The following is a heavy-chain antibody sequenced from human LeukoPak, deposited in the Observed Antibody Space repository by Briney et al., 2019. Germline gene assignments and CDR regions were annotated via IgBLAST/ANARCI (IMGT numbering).Heavy chain of an antibody. Sequence: GGSLRLSCAASGFTFSSYAMSWVRQAPGKGLEWVSAISGSGGTTYHADSVKGRFTISRDNSKNTLYLQMNSLRAEDTAVYYCAKDLNHYYGSHWGQGTLVTVSS. CDR2: ISGSGGTT. CDR1: GFTFSSYA. CDR3: AKDLNHYYGSH. V-gene: IGHV3-23*01. J-gene: IGHJ4*02. D-gene: IGHD3-10*01.